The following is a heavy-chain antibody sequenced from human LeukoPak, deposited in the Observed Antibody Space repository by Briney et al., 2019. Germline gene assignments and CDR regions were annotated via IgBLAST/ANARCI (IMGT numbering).Heavy chain of an antibody. J-gene: IGHJ4*02. D-gene: IGHD5-12*01. CDR3: AGHASFEWIRLTYYFDF. V-gene: IGHV3-30*03. Sequence: PGRSLRLSCAASVFIFSSYGLHGGRHAPRKGLWSVAVISYDGTNKYYADSAKGRFTISRANSKNTLSLQMNSRRAAATPVYYCAGHASFEWIRLTYYFDFWGRGNLVTVST. CDR2: ISYDGTNK. CDR1: VFIFSSYG.